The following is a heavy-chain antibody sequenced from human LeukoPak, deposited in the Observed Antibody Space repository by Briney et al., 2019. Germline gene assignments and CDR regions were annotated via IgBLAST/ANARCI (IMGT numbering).Heavy chain of an antibody. CDR1: GGTFSSYA. CDR3: ARDPQYCGGDCYYTYWYFDL. V-gene: IGHV1-69*04. D-gene: IGHD2-21*02. J-gene: IGHJ2*01. CDR2: IIPILGIA. Sequence: ASVKVSCKASGGTFSSYAISWVRQAPGQGLEWMGRIIPILGIANYAQKSQGRVTITADKSTSTAYMELSSLRSEDTAVYYCARDPQYCGGDCYYTYWYFDLWGRGTLVTVSS.